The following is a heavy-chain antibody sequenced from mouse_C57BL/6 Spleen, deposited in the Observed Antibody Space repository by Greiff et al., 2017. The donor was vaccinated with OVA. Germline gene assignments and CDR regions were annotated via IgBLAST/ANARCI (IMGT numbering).Heavy chain of an antibody. Sequence: EVQLVESGPGLVKPSQTVFLTCTVTGISITTGNYRWSWIRQFPGNKLEWIGYIYYSGTITYNPSLTSRTTITRDTPKNQFFLEMNSLTAEDTATYYCARERAYDYDGDWYFDVWGTGTTVTVSS. CDR1: GISITTGNYR. D-gene: IGHD2-4*01. V-gene: IGHV3-5*01. J-gene: IGHJ1*03. CDR2: IYYSGTI. CDR3: ARERAYDYDGDWYFDV.